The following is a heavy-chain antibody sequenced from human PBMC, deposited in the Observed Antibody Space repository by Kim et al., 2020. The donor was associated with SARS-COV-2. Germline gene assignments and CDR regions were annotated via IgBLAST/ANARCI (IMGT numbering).Heavy chain of an antibody. CDR2: ISYDGSNK. D-gene: IGHD3-9*01. Sequence: GGSLRLSCAASGFTFSSYAMHWVRQAPGKGLEWVAVISYDGSNKYYADSVKGRFTISRDNSKNTLYLQMNSLRAEDTAVYYCARDSSDWFGGNMLDPWG. V-gene: IGHV3-30-3*01. CDR1: GFTFSSYA. J-gene: IGHJ5*02. CDR3: ARDSSDWFGGNMLDP.